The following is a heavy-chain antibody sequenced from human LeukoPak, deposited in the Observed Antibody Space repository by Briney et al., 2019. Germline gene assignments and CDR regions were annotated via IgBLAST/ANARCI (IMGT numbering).Heavy chain of an antibody. D-gene: IGHD3-16*01. CDR1: GYTFTSYG. CDR2: ISAYNGNT. CDR3: ARGGTNDDAFDI. Sequence: ASVKVSCKASGYTFTSYGITWVRQAPGQGLEWMGWISAYNGNTNYAQKLQGRVTMTTDTSTSTAYMELSSLRSEDTAVYYCARGGTNDDAFDIWGQGTMVTVSS. V-gene: IGHV1-18*01. J-gene: IGHJ3*02.